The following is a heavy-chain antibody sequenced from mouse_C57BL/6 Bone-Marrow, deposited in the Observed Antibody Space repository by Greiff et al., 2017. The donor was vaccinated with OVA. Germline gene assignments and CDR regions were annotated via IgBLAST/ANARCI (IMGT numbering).Heavy chain of an antibody. D-gene: IGHD2-3*01. CDR1: GYTFTSYW. J-gene: IGHJ4*01. Sequence: QVQLQQSGAELVRPGSSVKLSCKASGYTFTSYWMHWVKQRPIQGLEWIGNIDPSDSETHYNQKFKDKATLTVDKSSSTAYMQLSSLTSEDSAVYYCARFPFYDGYGGYAMDYWGQGTSVTVSS. V-gene: IGHV1-52*01. CDR2: IDPSDSET. CDR3: ARFPFYDGYGGYAMDY.